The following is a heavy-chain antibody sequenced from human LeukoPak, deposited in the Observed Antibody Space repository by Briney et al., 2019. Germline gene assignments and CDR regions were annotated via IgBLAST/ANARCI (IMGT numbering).Heavy chain of an antibody. CDR1: GGTFSSYA. Sequence: GASVKVSCKASGGTFSSYAISWVRQAPGQGLEWMGGIIPIFGTANYAQKFQGRVTITADESTSTAYMELSSLRSEDTAVYYCAREESGFQWSWFDPWGQGTLVTVSS. CDR3: AREESGFQWSWFDP. CDR2: IIPIFGTA. J-gene: IGHJ5*02. D-gene: IGHD2-8*01. V-gene: IGHV1-69*13.